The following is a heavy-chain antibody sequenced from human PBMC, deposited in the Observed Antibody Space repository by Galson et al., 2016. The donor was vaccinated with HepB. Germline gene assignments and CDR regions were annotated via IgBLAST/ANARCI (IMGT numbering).Heavy chain of an antibody. D-gene: IGHD2-2*01. CDR3: ARELPATYYFDY. J-gene: IGHJ4*02. V-gene: IGHV1-46*01. Sequence: SVKVSCKASGYTFTTYLIHWVRQAPGQGLEWMGIISPRSLVTQYAEKFQGRLTMTRDTSTSTVYMEVSSLRSEDTAVYFCARELPATYYFDYWGQGTLVTVSS. CDR1: GYTFTTYL. CDR2: ISPRSLVT.